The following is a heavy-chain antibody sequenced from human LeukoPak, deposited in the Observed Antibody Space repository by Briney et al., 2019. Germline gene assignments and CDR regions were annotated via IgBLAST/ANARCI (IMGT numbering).Heavy chain of an antibody. J-gene: IGHJ5*02. D-gene: IGHD2-2*01. CDR2: IYYSGST. Sequence: SETLSLTCTVSGGSISSYYWSWTRQPPGKGLEWIGYIYYSGSTNYNPSLKSRVTISVDTSKNQFSLKLSSVTAADTAVYYCARVRAYCSSTSCPSWFDPWGQGTLVTVSS. V-gene: IGHV4-59*01. CDR3: ARVRAYCSSTSCPSWFDP. CDR1: GGSISSYY.